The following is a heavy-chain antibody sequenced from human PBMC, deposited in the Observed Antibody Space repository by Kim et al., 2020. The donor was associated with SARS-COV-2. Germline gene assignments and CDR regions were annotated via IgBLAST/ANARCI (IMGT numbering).Heavy chain of an antibody. V-gene: IGHV3-43*02. D-gene: IGHD6-19*01. J-gene: IGHJ4*02. CDR3: AKASGWLAHS. CDR2: VNADGTWA. Sequence: GGSLRLSCAASGFTFHDSTMHWFRQAPGKGLEWVSLVNADGTWASYADSVKGRFTISRDNGKNSLYLQMNSLRTDDSALYYCAKASGWLAHSWGQGTLVTVSS. CDR1: GFTFHDST.